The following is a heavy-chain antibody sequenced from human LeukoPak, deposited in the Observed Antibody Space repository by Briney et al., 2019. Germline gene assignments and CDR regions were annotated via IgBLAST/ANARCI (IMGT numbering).Heavy chain of an antibody. D-gene: IGHD6-19*01. CDR1: GGSISSSTNW. Sequence: ETLSLTCAVSGGSISSSTNWWSWVRQAPGKGLEWVANIKQDGSEKYYVDSVKGRFTISRDNAKNSLYLQMNSLRAEDTAVYYCARDGQWPLTNDYWGQGTLVTVSS. V-gene: IGHV3-7*01. CDR3: ARDGQWPLTNDY. J-gene: IGHJ4*02. CDR2: IKQDGSEK.